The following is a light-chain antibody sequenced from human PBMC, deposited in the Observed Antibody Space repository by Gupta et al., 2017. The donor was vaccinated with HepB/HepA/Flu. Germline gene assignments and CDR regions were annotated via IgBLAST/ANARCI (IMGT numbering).Light chain of an antibody. CDR3: MQALQSPRT. J-gene: IGKJ2*01. Sequence: DNVMTPSSLSSPAAPVGATFTFCRSTKSLLHSNRYNYLDWYLQKPGQSPQVLIYLGSNVASGVPYRFSGSGSGTDFTLKISRVEAEDVGVYYCMQALQSPRTFGRGTKLEIK. CDR2: LGS. V-gene: IGKV2-28*01. CDR1: KSLLHSNRYNY.